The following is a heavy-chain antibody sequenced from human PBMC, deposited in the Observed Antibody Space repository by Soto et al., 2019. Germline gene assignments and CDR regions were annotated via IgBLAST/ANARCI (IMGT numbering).Heavy chain of an antibody. Sequence: GGSLRLSCAASGFIFSSYAMSWVRQAPGKGLEWVSAISGSGTTVYYADSVKGRFTFSRDNSKKTMYLQMNSLGAEDTAVYYCAKTTDGWFSAFEIWGQGTMVTVSS. CDR1: GFIFSSYA. CDR2: ISGSGTTV. J-gene: IGHJ3*02. D-gene: IGHD6-19*01. V-gene: IGHV3-23*01. CDR3: AKTTDGWFSAFEI.